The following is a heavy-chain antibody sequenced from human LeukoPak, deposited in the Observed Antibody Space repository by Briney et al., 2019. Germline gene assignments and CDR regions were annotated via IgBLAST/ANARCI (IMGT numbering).Heavy chain of an antibody. CDR3: ARGSSSSHYYYYYMDV. Sequence: PGGSLRLSCAASGFTFSSYSMNWVRQAPGKGLEWVSSISSSSSYIYYADSVKGRFTISRDNAKNSLYLQMNSLRAEDTAVYYCARGSSSSHYYYYYMDVWGKGTTVTVSS. J-gene: IGHJ6*03. V-gene: IGHV3-21*01. D-gene: IGHD6-13*01. CDR1: GFTFSSYS. CDR2: ISSSSSYI.